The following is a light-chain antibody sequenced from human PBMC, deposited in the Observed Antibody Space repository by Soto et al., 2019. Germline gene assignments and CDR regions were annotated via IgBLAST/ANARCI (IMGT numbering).Light chain of an antibody. J-gene: IGKJ4*01. CDR3: QQDNIYPLT. CDR2: DAS. Sequence: DIQMTQSPSTLSASVGDRVTITCRASQSISSWLAWYQQKPWKAPKLLIYDASSLESGVPARFSGSASGTDCPHTISILRRADFAAEYFQQDNIYPLTFVGGTKVVIK. V-gene: IGKV1-5*01. CDR1: QSISSW.